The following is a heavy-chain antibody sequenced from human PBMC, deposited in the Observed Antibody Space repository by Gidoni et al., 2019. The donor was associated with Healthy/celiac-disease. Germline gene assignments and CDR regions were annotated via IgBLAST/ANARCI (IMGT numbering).Heavy chain of an antibody. CDR2: INHSGST. CDR1: GGSFSGYY. CDR3: ARYSYGNNWFDP. V-gene: IGHV4-34*01. Sequence: QVQLQQWGAGLLTPSETLSLTCAVYGGSFSGYYWSWIRQPPGKGLEWIGEINHSGSTNYNPSPKSRVTISVDTSKNQFSLKLSSVTAADTAVYYCARYSYGNNWFDPWGQGTLVTVSS. J-gene: IGHJ5*02. D-gene: IGHD5-18*01.